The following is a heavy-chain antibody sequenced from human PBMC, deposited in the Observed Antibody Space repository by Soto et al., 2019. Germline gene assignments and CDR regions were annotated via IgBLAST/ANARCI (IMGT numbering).Heavy chain of an antibody. J-gene: IGHJ5*01. D-gene: IGHD3-22*01. CDR3: ARDRYFYDSLGYYRTLDS. Sequence: PSETLSLTCTISGDSFSNHYWTWIRQSPGKGLEWIGYIFHSGITDYNPSVKSRVTISIDKSRNLFSLNLTSVTAADTAVYYCARDRYFYDSLGYYRTLDSWGQGTLVTVSS. CDR2: IFHSGIT. CDR1: GDSFSNHY. V-gene: IGHV4-59*11.